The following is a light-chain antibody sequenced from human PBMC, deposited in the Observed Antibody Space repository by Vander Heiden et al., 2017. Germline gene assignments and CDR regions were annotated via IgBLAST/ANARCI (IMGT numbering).Light chain of an antibody. J-gene: IGKJ4*01. V-gene: IGKV3-11*01. Sequence: EIVFTQSPATLSLSPGERATLSCRASQSVSSYLAWYQQKPGQAPRLLIYDASNRATGIPARFSGSGSGTDFTLTISSREPEDFAVYYCQQRSNWPFITFGGGTKVEIK. CDR1: QSVSSY. CDR2: DAS. CDR3: QQRSNWPFIT.